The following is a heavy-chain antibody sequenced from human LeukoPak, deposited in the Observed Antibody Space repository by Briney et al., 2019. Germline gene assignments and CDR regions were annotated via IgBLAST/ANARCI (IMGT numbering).Heavy chain of an antibody. D-gene: IGHD3-22*01. Sequence: GRSLRLSCAASGFTFSNYGLHWVRQAPGKGLEWVAVIWYDGGNKYYADSVKGRFTISRDNSKNTLYPQTNSLRAEDTAVYYCTRRRRSGYEASEVDNWGHGTLVTVSS. CDR3: TRRRRSGYEASEVDN. V-gene: IGHV3-33*01. CDR1: GFTFSNYG. J-gene: IGHJ4*01. CDR2: IWYDGGNK.